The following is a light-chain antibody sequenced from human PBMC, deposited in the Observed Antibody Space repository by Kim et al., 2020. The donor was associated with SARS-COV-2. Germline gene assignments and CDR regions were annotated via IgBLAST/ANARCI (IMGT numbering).Light chain of an antibody. J-gene: IGKJ4*02. CDR2: GAS. CDR1: QRINNN. V-gene: IGKV3-15*01. Sequence: VSPGEGVTHSCRASQRINNNLAWYHQKPGQAPRLVIYGASTRATGIPARFSGSGSGTEFTLTISSLQPEDSAVYYCQQYYLWPRTFGVGTKVDIK. CDR3: QQYYLWPRT.